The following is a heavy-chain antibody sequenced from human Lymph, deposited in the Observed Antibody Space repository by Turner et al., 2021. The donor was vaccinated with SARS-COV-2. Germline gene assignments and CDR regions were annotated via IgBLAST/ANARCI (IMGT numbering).Heavy chain of an antibody. D-gene: IGHD3-22*01. J-gene: IGHJ2*01. CDR3: ARDQYYDSSGYYFFRASYFDL. CDR2: IRGRGGTI. Sequence: EVQLVESGGGLVQPGGSLRLSCAASIFTFHTYEMNWVRQAPGKGLEWVSYIRGRGGTIYYADCVKGRFTISRDNAKNSLYLQMNSLRAEDTAVYYCARDQYYDSSGYYFFRASYFDLWGRGTLVTVSS. V-gene: IGHV3-48*03. CDR1: IFTFHTYE.